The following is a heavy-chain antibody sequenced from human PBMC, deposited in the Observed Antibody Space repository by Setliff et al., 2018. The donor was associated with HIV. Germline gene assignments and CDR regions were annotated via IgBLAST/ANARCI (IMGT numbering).Heavy chain of an antibody. D-gene: IGHD6-13*01. V-gene: IGHV4-39*01. J-gene: IGHJ6*03. CDR1: GASISSSNSY. Sequence: PSETRSLTCTVYGASISSSNSYWGWIRQPPGKRLEWLGSMYSSGSPSYNPSLSSRLTISVDTSKTHVSLRLSSVTAADTGVYYCARHRDPPGTSWIYYYYYMDLWGEGTTVTVSS. CDR2: MYSSGSP. CDR3: ARHRDPPGTSWIYYYYYMDL.